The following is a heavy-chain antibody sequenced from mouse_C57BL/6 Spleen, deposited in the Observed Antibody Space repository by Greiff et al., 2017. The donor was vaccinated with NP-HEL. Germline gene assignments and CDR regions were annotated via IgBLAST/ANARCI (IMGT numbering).Heavy chain of an antibody. D-gene: IGHD1-1*01. V-gene: IGHV5-17*01. CDR3: ARITTVVPNWYFDV. J-gene: IGHJ1*03. CDR2: ISSGSSTI. Sequence: EVKLMESGGGLVKPGGSLKLSCAASGFTFSDYGMHWVRQAPEKGLEWVAYISSGSSTIYYADTVKGRFTISRDNAKNTLFLQMTSLRSEDTAMYYCARITTVVPNWYFDVWGTGTTVTVSS. CDR1: GFTFSDYG.